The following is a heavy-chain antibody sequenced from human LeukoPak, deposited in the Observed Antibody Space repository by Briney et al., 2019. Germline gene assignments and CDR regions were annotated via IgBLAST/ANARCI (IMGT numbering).Heavy chain of an antibody. J-gene: IGHJ4*02. CDR1: GYSVSGSPAV. CDR3: ARGAVRGGTNFDY. Sequence: SQTLSLTCAISGYSVSGSPAVWNWIRQSPSRGLEWLGRAYYRSKWYIDYAVSVKGRITITPDTSKNQFSLQLNSVTPAHTAVYYCARGAVRGGTNFDYWGQGTLVTVSS. CDR2: AYYRSKWYI. V-gene: IGHV6-1*01. D-gene: IGHD3-10*01.